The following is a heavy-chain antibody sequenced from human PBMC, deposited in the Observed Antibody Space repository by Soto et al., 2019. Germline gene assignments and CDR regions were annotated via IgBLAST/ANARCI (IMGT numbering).Heavy chain of an antibody. J-gene: IGHJ6*03. CDR2: IYYSGST. Sequence: SETLSLTCTVSGGSISSYYWSWIRQPPGKGLEWIGYIYYSGSTNYNPSLKSRVTISVDTSKNPFSLKLSSVTAADTAVYYCARSIAVLSYYYYYYMDVWGKGTTVTVSS. D-gene: IGHD6-19*01. CDR1: GGSISSYY. V-gene: IGHV4-59*01. CDR3: ARSIAVLSYYYYYYMDV.